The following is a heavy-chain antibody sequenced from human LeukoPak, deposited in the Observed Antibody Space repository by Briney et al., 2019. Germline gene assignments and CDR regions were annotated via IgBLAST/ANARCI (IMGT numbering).Heavy chain of an antibody. CDR2: IYYSGST. V-gene: IGHV4-59*08. CDR1: GGSISSYY. CDR3: ARPPGIAAAWFYP. D-gene: IGHD6-13*01. J-gene: IGHJ5*02. Sequence: SETLSPTCTVSGGSISSYYWSWIRQPPGKGLEWIGYIYYSGSTNYNPSLKSRVTISVDTSKNQFSLKVTSMTAADTAVYYCARPPGIAAAWFYPWGQGTLVTVSS.